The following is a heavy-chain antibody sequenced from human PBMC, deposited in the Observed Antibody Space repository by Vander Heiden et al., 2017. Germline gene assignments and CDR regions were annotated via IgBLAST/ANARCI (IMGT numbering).Heavy chain of an antibody. D-gene: IGHD3-3*01. CDR3: AKDQERGRFLDKDYYYYGMDV. CDR2: ISGSGGST. J-gene: IGHJ6*02. Sequence: EVQLLESGGGLVQPGGSLRLSCAASGFTFSSYAMSWVRPAPGKGLEWVSAISGSGGSTYYADSVKGRFTISRDNSKNTLYLQMNSLRAEDTAVYYCAKDQERGRFLDKDYYYYGMDVWGQGTTVTVSS. CDR1: GFTFSSYA. V-gene: IGHV3-23*01.